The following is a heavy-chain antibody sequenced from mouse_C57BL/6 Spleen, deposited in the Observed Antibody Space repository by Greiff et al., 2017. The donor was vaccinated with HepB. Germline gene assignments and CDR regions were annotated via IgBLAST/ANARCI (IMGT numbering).Heavy chain of an antibody. CDR2: ISDGGSYT. CDR1: GFTFSSYA. J-gene: IGHJ3*01. CDR3: AREGFPAWFAY. V-gene: IGHV5-4*01. Sequence: EVKLMESGGGLVKPGGSLKLSCAASGFTFSSYAMSWVRQTPEKRLEWVATISDGGSYTYYPDNVKGRFTISRDNAKNNLYLQMSHLKSEDTAMYYCAREGFPAWFAYWGQGTLVTVSA.